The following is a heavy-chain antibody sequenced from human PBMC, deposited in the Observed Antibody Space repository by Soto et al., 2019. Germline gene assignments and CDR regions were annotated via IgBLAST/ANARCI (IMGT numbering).Heavy chain of an antibody. CDR2: VFYTGGA. Sequence: SQTMSLTCTVSGGSLGSFYWSWNRQPPGKGLEWIGYVFYTGGANYNASLKSRVSISLETSTYQFSLKLSYVTPAATAVSSCASDGDGRGSTHPYYYNGMDVWGPGTTVTVSS. V-gene: IGHV4-59*01. D-gene: IGHD4-17*01. CDR1: GGSLGSFY. J-gene: IGHJ6*02. CDR3: ASDGDGRGSTHPYYYNGMDV.